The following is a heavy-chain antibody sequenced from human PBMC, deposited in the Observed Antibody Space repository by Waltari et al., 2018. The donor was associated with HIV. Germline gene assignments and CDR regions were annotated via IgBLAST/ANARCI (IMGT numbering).Heavy chain of an antibody. Sequence: QVQLVASGGGVVQPGRSLRLSCAASGFTFRSYGMHWVRQAPGKGLEWVAVISYDGSNKYYADSVKGRFTISRDNSKNTLYLQMNSLRAEDTAVYYCAKDQCAGGVCYYYYYGMDVWGQGTTVTVS. V-gene: IGHV3-30*18. CDR2: ISYDGSNK. CDR1: GFTFRSYG. CDR3: AKDQCAGGVCYYYYYGMDV. D-gene: IGHD2-8*02. J-gene: IGHJ6*02.